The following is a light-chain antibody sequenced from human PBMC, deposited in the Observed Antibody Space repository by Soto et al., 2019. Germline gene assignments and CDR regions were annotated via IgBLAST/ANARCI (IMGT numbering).Light chain of an antibody. J-gene: IGLJ1*01. CDR2: DDD. CDR3: GSWEGSLSAYV. CDR1: SSNIGGNS. Sequence: QSVLTQPPSVSAAPGQKVTISCSGSSSNIGGNSVSWYQQLPGTAPKLLIYDDDKRPSGIPDRFSGSKSGTSATLGITGFQTGDEADYYCGSWEGSLSAYVFGTGTKVTVL. V-gene: IGLV1-51*01.